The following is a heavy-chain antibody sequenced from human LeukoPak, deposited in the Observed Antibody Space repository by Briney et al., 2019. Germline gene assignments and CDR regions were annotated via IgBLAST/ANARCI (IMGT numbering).Heavy chain of an antibody. CDR2: ISFSSATI. J-gene: IGHJ3*02. Sequence: PGGSLRLSCAASGFTFNSYEMNWVRQAPGKGLEWVSYISFSSATIHYADSVKGRFTVSRDNAKNSLYLQMNSLRAEDTALYFCARDTHYYGSGSPAFDIWGQGTMVTVSS. CDR1: GFTFNSYE. D-gene: IGHD3-10*01. V-gene: IGHV3-48*01. CDR3: ARDTHYYGSGSPAFDI.